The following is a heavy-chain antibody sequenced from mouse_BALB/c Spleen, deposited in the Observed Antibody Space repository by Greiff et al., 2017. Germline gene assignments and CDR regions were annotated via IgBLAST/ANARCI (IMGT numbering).Heavy chain of an antibody. V-gene: IGHV1-18*01. D-gene: IGHD2-4*01. CDR1: GYTFTDYN. CDR3: ARSRYDYDWAWFAY. J-gene: IGHJ3*01. Sequence: EVQLQQSGPELVKPGASVKIPCKASGYTFTDYNMDWVKQSHGKSLEWIGDINPNNGGTIYNQKFKGKATLTVDKSSSTAYMELRSLTSEDTAVYYCARSRYDYDWAWFAYWGQGTLVTVSA. CDR2: INPNNGGT.